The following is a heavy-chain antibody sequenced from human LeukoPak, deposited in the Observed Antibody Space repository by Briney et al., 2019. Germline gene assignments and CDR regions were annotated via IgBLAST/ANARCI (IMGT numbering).Heavy chain of an antibody. Sequence: GASVKVSCKVSGYTLTELSMHWVRQAPGKGLEWMGGFDPEDGETIYAQKFLGRVTMTEDTSTDTAYMELSSLRSEDTAVYYCATVIIDPFLRYFDWSLDYWGQGTLVTVSS. J-gene: IGHJ4*02. D-gene: IGHD3-9*01. V-gene: IGHV1-24*01. CDR2: FDPEDGET. CDR3: ATVIIDPFLRYFDWSLDY. CDR1: GYTLTELS.